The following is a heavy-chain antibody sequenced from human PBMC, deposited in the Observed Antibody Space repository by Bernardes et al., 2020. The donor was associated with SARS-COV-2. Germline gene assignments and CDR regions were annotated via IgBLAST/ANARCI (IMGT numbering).Heavy chain of an antibody. J-gene: IGHJ3*02. CDR2: ISWNSGSI. CDR3: ARDLHSGDDAFDI. V-gene: IGHV3-9*01. D-gene: IGHD1-26*01. Sequence: GGSLRLFCAASGFTFDDYAMHWVRQAPGKGLEWVSGISWNSGSIGYADSVKGRFTISRDNAKNSLYLQMNSLRAEDTAVYYCARDLHSGDDAFDIWGQGTMVTVSS. CDR1: GFTFDDYA.